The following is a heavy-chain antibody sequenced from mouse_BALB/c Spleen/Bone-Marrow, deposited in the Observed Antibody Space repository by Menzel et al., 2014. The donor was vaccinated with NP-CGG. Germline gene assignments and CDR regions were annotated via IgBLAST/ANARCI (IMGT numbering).Heavy chain of an antibody. Sequence: QVQLQQSGAELVKPGASVKLSCKTSGYTFTSYWIQWVKQRPGQGLGWIGEIFPGTGTTYYNEKFKGKATLTIDTSSSTAYMQLNSLTSEDSAVYFCASRDSSSYVPDYWGQGTTLTVSS. J-gene: IGHJ2*01. CDR3: ASRDSSSYVPDY. CDR1: GYTFTSYW. V-gene: IGHV1S132*01. CDR2: IFPGTGTT. D-gene: IGHD3-2*01.